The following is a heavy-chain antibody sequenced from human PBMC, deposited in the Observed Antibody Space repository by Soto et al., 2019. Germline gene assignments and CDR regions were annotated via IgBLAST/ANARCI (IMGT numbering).Heavy chain of an antibody. Sequence: EVQLLESGGGLVKPGGSLRLSCAASGFNFRSYGLSWVRQAPGKGLEWVSDISGSGSVTNYADAVKGRFTISRDSSNNTLTLQMDSLRAEDTAVYYCAKGGVAAARGYFDHWGQGTRVTVSS. V-gene: IGHV3-23*01. CDR3: AKGGVAAARGYFDH. CDR1: GFNFRSYG. D-gene: IGHD6-13*01. CDR2: ISGSGSVT. J-gene: IGHJ4*02.